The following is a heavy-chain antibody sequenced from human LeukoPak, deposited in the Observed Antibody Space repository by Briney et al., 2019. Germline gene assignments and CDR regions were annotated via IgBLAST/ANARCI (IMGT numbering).Heavy chain of an antibody. V-gene: IGHV4-39*01. CDR2: IYYSGTT. CDR1: DGSISSSSYY. Sequence: SETLSLTCTVSDGSISSSSYYWAWIRQPPGKGLEYIGTIYYSGTTYYNPSLKSRVTISVDTSKNQFSLKLSSVTAADTAVYYCARQRGRNWFDPWGQGTLVTVSS. CDR3: ARQRGRNWFDP. J-gene: IGHJ5*02.